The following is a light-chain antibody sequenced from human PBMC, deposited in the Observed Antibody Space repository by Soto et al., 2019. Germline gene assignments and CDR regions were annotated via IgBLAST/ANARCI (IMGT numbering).Light chain of an antibody. CDR1: QSVSSSY. J-gene: IGKJ1*01. CDR3: QQYGSSPGT. Sequence: EIVLTQSPGTLSLSPGERATLSCRASQSVSSSYLAWYQQKPGQAPRLLIYGASGRATGIPDRFSGSGSGTDFTLTISRLEPEDFAVYYCQQYGSSPGTVGQGTKVDIK. CDR2: GAS. V-gene: IGKV3-20*01.